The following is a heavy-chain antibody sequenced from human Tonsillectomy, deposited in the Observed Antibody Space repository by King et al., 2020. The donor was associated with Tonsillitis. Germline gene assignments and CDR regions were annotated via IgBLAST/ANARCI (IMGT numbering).Heavy chain of an antibody. CDR2: IRSIGNNYAT. V-gene: IGHV3-73*01. CDR1: GFTFSGSA. Sequence: VQLVESGGGLVQPGGSLKLSCAASGFTFSGSAMHWVRQASGKGLDWVGRIRSIGNNYATTYAASVKGRFTISRDDSKNMAYLQMNSRKPEDTAVSYCTGQSSGRYSAFDIWGQGTMVTVSS. CDR3: TGQSSGRYSAFDI. D-gene: IGHD6-19*01. J-gene: IGHJ3*02.